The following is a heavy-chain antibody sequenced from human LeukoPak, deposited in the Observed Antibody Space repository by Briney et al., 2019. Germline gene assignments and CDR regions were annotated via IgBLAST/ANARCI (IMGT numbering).Heavy chain of an antibody. CDR3: ARTLYIAAAPGGFDY. CDR2: INPNSGGT. CDR1: GYPFSGYY. D-gene: IGHD6-13*01. Sequence: ASVKVSCKASGYPFSGYYMHWVRQAPGQGLEWMGWINPNSGGTNYAQKFQGRVTMTRDTSTGTVYMELSRLRSDDTAVYYCARTLYIAAAPGGFDYWGQGTLVTVSS. J-gene: IGHJ4*02. V-gene: IGHV1-2*02.